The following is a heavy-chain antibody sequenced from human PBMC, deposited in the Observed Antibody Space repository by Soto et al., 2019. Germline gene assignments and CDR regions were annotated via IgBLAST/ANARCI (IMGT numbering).Heavy chain of an antibody. J-gene: IGHJ4*02. Sequence: ASVKVSCKASGYTFTSYYMHWVRQAPGQGLEWMGIINPSGGSTSYAQKFQGRVTMTRGTSTSTVYMELSSLRSEDTAVYYCARDIGYYDSSGYYYGLDYWGQGTLVTVSS. V-gene: IGHV1-46*01. CDR3: ARDIGYYDSSGYYYGLDY. CDR2: INPSGGST. CDR1: GYTFTSYY. D-gene: IGHD3-22*01.